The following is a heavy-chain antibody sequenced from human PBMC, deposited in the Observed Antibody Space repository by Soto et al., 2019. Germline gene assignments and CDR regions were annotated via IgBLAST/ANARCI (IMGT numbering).Heavy chain of an antibody. CDR3: AREGGESSDGLYYFDS. V-gene: IGHV4-30-4*01. CDR2: IYYSGNT. J-gene: IGHJ4*02. D-gene: IGHD3-16*01. Sequence: SKTLSLTCTVSGGSTSSDNYWSWIRQPPGKGLEWIGHIYYSGNTDYNPSLTRRLPISIDTSKNQFSLKLSSVNAADTAVYFCAREGGESSDGLYYFDSWGQGSLVTVS. CDR1: GGSTSSDNY.